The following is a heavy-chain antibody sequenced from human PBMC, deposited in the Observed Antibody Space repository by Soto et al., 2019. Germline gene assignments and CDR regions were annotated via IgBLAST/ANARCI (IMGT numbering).Heavy chain of an antibody. V-gene: IGHV1-58*01. Sequence: SVKVSCKASGFTFTSSAVQWVRQARGQRLEWIGWIVVGSGNTNYAQKFQERVTITRDMSTSTAYMELSSLRSEDTAVYYCAKDFLIAVAAPRDDAFDIWGQGTMVTVSS. D-gene: IGHD6-19*01. CDR1: GFTFTSSA. J-gene: IGHJ3*02. CDR3: AKDFLIAVAAPRDDAFDI. CDR2: IVVGSGNT.